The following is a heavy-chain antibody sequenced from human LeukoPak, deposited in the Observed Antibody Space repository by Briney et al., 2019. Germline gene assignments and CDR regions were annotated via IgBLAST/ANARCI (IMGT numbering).Heavy chain of an antibody. J-gene: IGHJ4*02. CDR1: GFTFSSYA. CDR3: ARDRAVSYFDY. D-gene: IGHD6-19*01. V-gene: IGHV3-33*08. CDR2: IWFDGSNK. Sequence: GGSLRLSCAASGFTFSSYAMSWVRQAPGKGLEWVAVIWFDGSNKYYADSVMGRFTISRDNSKNTLYLQMNSLRVEDTAVYYCARDRAVSYFDYWGQGTLVTVSS.